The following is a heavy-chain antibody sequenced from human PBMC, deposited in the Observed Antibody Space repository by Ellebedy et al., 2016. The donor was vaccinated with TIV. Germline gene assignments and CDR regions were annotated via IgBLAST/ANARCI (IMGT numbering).Heavy chain of an antibody. J-gene: IGHJ4*02. Sequence: GESLKISCAASGISFSNYAMSWVRQAPGKGLEWVSGISQTGGSTYYADSVKGRFTISRDNSKNTVYLQMDSVRAEDTAIYYCTIGGGTYSHFDYWGQGTLVTVSS. CDR3: TIGGGTYSHFDY. CDR2: ISQTGGST. CDR1: GISFSNYA. D-gene: IGHD1-26*01. V-gene: IGHV3-23*01.